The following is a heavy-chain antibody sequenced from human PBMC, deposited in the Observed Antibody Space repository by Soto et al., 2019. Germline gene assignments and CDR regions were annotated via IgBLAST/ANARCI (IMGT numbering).Heavy chain of an antibody. V-gene: IGHV4-59*08. CDR3: ARQDTSGYAFDY. J-gene: IGHJ4*02. CDR2: ISYSGST. D-gene: IGHD3-22*01. CDR1: GGSISSFD. Sequence: QVQLQESGPGLVKPSETLSLTCTVSGGSISSFDWNWIRQSPGKGLEWIGYISYSGSTNYNTSLKSRVTISVDTSKNQFSLKLSSVTAADTAVYYCARQDTSGYAFDYWGQGTLVTVSS.